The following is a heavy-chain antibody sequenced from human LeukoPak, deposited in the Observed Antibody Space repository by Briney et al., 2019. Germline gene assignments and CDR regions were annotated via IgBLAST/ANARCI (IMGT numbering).Heavy chain of an antibody. CDR2: IFFSGSS. CDR1: GGSISNYY. V-gene: IGHV4-59*01. J-gene: IGHJ4*02. Sequence: PSETLSLXCTVSGGSISNYYWSWIRQSPGKGLEWIGYIFFSGSSNYNPSLKSRVTISVDTSKNQFSLKLSTVTAADTAVYYCARGSMIRGRFDYWGQRTLVTVSS. D-gene: IGHD3-10*01. CDR3: ARGSMIRGRFDY.